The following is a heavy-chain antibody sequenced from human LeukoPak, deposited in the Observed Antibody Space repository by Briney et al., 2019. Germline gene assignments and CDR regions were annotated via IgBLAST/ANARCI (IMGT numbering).Heavy chain of an antibody. Sequence: VGSLRLSCAASGFTFSSYCMHWVRQVPGKGLGLVSRINSEGKTTQYADSVKCRFIISRDNAKNPLYLQMNSLSAEDTAVYYCERDGARFLEWVDYWGQGTLVSVSS. CDR1: GFTFSSYC. V-gene: IGHV3-74*01. CDR3: ERDGARFLEWVDY. D-gene: IGHD3-3*01. CDR2: INSEGKTT. J-gene: IGHJ4*02.